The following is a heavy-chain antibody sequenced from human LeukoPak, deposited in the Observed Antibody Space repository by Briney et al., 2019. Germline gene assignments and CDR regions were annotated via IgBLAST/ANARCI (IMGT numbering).Heavy chain of an antibody. J-gene: IGHJ3*02. CDR1: GFMFRSYW. CDR3: ARDQSIPNLDAFDI. D-gene: IGHD1-14*01. Sequence: GGSLRLSCAASGFMFRSYWMTWVRQAPGKGLEWVANIKQDGSEENYLDSVRGRFTISRDDARNSLYLQMNSLRVEDTAVYYCARDQSIPNLDAFDIWGQGTMVTVSS. V-gene: IGHV3-7*05. CDR2: IKQDGSEE.